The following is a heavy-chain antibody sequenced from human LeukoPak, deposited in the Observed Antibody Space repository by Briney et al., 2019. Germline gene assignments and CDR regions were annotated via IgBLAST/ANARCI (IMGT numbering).Heavy chain of an antibody. J-gene: IGHJ4*02. CDR2: ISRGGDYT. D-gene: IGHD6-19*01. Sequence: GGSLRLSCAASGFTFSSYSMNWVRQAPGKGLEWVSSISRGGDYTYSEDSVKGRFTISRDNAKDSLYLQLNSLRAEDTAVYYCARDLMAVAGTGFEYWGQGTLVTVSS. CDR3: ARDLMAVAGTGFEY. V-gene: IGHV3-21*01. CDR1: GFTFSSYS.